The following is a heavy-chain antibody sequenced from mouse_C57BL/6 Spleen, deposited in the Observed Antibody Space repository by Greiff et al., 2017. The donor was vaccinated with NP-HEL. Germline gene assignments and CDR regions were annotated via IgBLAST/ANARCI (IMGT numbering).Heavy chain of an antibody. CDR3: ARRGYYYGRAFDY. CDR1: GFTFSDYY. V-gene: IGHV5-12*01. D-gene: IGHD1-1*01. CDR2: ISNGGGRT. Sequence: EVQLVESGGGLVQPGGSLKLSCAASGFTFSDYYMYWVRQTPEKRLEWVAYISNGGGRTYYPDTVKGRFTISRDNAKNTLYLQMSRLKSEDTSMYYCARRGYYYGRAFDYWGQGTTLTVSS. J-gene: IGHJ2*01.